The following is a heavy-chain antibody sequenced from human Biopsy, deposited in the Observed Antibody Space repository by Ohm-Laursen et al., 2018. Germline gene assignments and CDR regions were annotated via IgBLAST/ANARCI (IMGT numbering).Heavy chain of an antibody. J-gene: IGHJ1*01. CDR1: GYTFTGQY. V-gene: IGHV1-2*02. CDR3: AKGQDLRGGAEYFQH. Sequence: VASVKVSCKASGYTFTGQYLHWVRQVPGQGLEWMGWINPHSGTTKFAQDFQGRVTMTRDTSITTAYMELRRLRSDDTAVYCCAKGQDLRGGAEYFQHWGQGALVTVSS. CDR2: INPHSGTT. D-gene: IGHD2-15*01.